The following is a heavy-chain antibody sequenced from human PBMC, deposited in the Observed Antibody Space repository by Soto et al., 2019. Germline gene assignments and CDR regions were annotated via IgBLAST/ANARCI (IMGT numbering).Heavy chain of an antibody. CDR1: GFTFSSYG. CDR2: IWYDGSNK. J-gene: IGHJ6*03. V-gene: IGHV3-33*01. CDR3: AVEVATNMDV. D-gene: IGHD5-12*01. Sequence: GGSLRLSCAESGFTFSSYGMHWVRQAPGKGLEWVAVIWYDGSNKYYADSVKGRFTISRDNSKNTLYLQMNSLRAEDTAVYYCAVEVATNMDVWGKGTTVTVSS.